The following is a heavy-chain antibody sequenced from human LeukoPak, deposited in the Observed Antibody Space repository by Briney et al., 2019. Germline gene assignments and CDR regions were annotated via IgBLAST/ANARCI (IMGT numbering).Heavy chain of an antibody. CDR2: IWHDGSNK. D-gene: IGHD3-10*01. J-gene: IGHJ4*02. CDR1: GFTFSNYG. Sequence: GGSLRLSCAGSGFTFSNYGMHWVRQTPGKGLEWVAVIWHDGSNKYYGDSVKGRFTISRDNSKNTLYLQMNTLRAEDAAVYYCANDYRSGSFHDFWGQGTLVTVSS. V-gene: IGHV3-33*06. CDR3: ANDYRSGSFHDF.